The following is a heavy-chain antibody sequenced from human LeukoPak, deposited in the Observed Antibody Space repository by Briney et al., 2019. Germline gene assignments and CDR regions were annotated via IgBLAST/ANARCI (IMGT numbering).Heavy chain of an antibody. J-gene: IGHJ6*04. D-gene: IGHD2-8*01. CDR3: ASDRNPCTNGVCYRVDV. V-gene: IGHV4-34*01. Sequence: SETLSLTCAVYGGSFSGYYWSWIRQPPGKGLEWIGEINHSGSTNYNPSLKSRVTISVDTSKNQFSLKLSSVTAADTAVYYCASDRNPCTNGVCYRVDVWGKETTVTVSS. CDR1: GGSFSGYY. CDR2: INHSGST.